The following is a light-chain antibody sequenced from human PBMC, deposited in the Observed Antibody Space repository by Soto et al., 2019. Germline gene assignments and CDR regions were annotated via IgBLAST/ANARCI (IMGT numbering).Light chain of an antibody. J-gene: IGKJ1*01. CDR2: AAT. CDR3: QQSSSTPRT. V-gene: IGKV1-39*01. Sequence: DILMTQSPSSLSASVGDRVTITCRASQSVSRYVNWYQQKPGKAPKFLIYAATSLQSGVPSRFSGSGSGTDSTLTISSLQPEDFATYYCQQSSSTPRTFGQGTKVEIK. CDR1: QSVSRY.